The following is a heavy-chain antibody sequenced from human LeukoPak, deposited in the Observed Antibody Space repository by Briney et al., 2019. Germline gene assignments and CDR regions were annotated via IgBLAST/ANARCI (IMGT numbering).Heavy chain of an antibody. Sequence: GESLKISCKGSGYSVTSYWIGWVRQMPGKALDWIGIIYPCDSYTRYSPSFQGQVTISADKSIRTAYLQWSSLKASDHAMYYCERVQGVVPNGYFKHWGQGSLVTVSS. CDR3: ERVQGVVPNGYFKH. D-gene: IGHD2-15*01. CDR2: IYPCDSYT. CDR1: GYSVTSYW. V-gene: IGHV5-51*01. J-gene: IGHJ1*01.